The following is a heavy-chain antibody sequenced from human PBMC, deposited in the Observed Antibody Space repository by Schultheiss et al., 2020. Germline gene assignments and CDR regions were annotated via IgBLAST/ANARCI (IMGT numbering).Heavy chain of an antibody. J-gene: IGHJ4*02. Sequence: GGSLRLSCAASGFTFSSYAMSWVRQASGKGLEWVGRIRSKANSYATAYAASVKGRFTISRDDSKNTAYLQMNSLKTEDTAVYYCTRLWDLPWGQGTLVTVSS. CDR2: IRSKANSYAT. CDR3: TRLWDLP. D-gene: IGHD1-26*01. CDR1: GFTFSSYA. V-gene: IGHV3-73*01.